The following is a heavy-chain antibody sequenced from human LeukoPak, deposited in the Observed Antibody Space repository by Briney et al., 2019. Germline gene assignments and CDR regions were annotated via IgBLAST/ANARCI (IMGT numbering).Heavy chain of an antibody. CDR2: IIISSGYI. CDR1: GFPFSSYS. CDR3: ARGPYTSSNYFDY. V-gene: IGHV3-21*01. J-gene: IGHJ4*02. D-gene: IGHD6-6*01. Sequence: GGSLRLSCAASGFPFSSYSMNWVRQAPGKGLEWVSSIIISSGYIYYADSVKGRFTISRDNAKNSLYLQMNSLRAEDTAVYYCARGPYTSSNYFDYWGQGTLVTVSS.